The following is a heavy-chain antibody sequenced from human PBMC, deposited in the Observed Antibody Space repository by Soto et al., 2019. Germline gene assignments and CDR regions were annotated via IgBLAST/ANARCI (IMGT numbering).Heavy chain of an antibody. Sequence: GGSLRLSCAASGFTFSSYGMHWVRQAPGKGLEWVAVISYDGSNKYYADSVKGRFTISRDNSKNTLYLQMNSLRAEDTAVYYCAKDRERQIDYWGQGTLVTVSS. CDR3: AKDRERQIDY. CDR1: GFTFSSYG. J-gene: IGHJ4*02. V-gene: IGHV3-30*18. CDR2: ISYDGSNK.